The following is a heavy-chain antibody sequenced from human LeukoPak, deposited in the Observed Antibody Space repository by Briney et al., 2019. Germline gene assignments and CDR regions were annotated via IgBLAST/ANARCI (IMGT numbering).Heavy chain of an antibody. Sequence: GSLRLSCVASGFTFTSSAMSWIRQPAGKGLEWIGRIYTSGSTNYNPSLKSRVTISLDTSKNQFSLKLSSVTAADTAVYYCARETRSGGSLLRGNWFDPWGQGTLVTVSS. J-gene: IGHJ5*02. CDR1: GFTFTSSA. V-gene: IGHV4-4*07. D-gene: IGHD2-15*01. CDR2: IYTSGST. CDR3: ARETRSGGSLLRGNWFDP.